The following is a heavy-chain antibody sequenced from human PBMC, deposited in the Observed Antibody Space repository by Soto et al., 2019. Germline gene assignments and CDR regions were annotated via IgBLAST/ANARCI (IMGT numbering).Heavy chain of an antibody. Sequence: QVQLVQSGAEVKKPGASVKVSCKASGYTLTSHDINWVRQAPGQGLEWMGWMNPKTKNTGLAQMFQGRVTMTGDTSINTTYMELNSLRSEYSAVYYCTSGANWGWGGLDYWGQGTLVTVSS. V-gene: IGHV1-8*01. CDR2: MNPKTKNT. CDR3: TSGANWGWGGLDY. D-gene: IGHD7-27*01. J-gene: IGHJ4*02. CDR1: GYTLTSHD.